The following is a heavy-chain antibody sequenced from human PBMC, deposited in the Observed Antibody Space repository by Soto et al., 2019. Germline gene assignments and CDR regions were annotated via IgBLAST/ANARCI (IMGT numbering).Heavy chain of an antibody. CDR2: IIPIFGTA. D-gene: IGHD2-2*01. Sequence: ASVKVSCKASGGTFSSYAISWVRQAPGQGLEWMGGIIPIFGTANYAQKFQGRVTITADESTSTAYMELSSLRSEDTAVYYCAINASGGGYCSSTSCYGAFDIWGQGTMVTVSS. CDR3: AINASGGGYCSSTSCYGAFDI. CDR1: GGTFSSYA. V-gene: IGHV1-69*13. J-gene: IGHJ3*02.